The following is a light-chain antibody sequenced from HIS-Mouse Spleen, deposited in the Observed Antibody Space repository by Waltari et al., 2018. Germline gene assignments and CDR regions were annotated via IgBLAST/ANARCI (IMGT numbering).Light chain of an antibody. CDR2: EGS. Sequence: QSALTQPASVSGSPGQSITISCPGTSRYVGIYHLVSWYQQHPGKAPKLMIYEGSKRPSGVSNRFSGSKSGNTASLTISGLQAEDEADYYCCSYAGSGTWVFGGGTKLTVL. CDR3: CSYAGSGTWV. CDR1: SRYVGIYHL. V-gene: IGLV2-23*01. J-gene: IGLJ3*02.